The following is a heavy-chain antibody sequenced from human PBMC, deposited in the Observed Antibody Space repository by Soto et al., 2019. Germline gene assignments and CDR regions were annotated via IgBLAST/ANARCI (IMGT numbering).Heavy chain of an antibody. CDR2: ISYDGSNK. J-gene: IGHJ4*02. D-gene: IGHD6-13*01. CDR3: AKDRGIAAAGTVPLGH. V-gene: IGHV3-30*18. CDR1: GFTFSSYG. Sequence: PGGSLRLSCAASGFTFSSYGMHWVRQAPGKGLEWVAVISYDGSNKYYADSVKGRFTISRDNSKNTLYLQMNSLRAEDTAVYYCAKDRGIAAAGTVPLGHWGQGTLVTVSS.